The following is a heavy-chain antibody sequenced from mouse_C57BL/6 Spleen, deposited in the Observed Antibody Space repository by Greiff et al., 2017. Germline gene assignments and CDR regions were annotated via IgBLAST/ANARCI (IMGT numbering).Heavy chain of an antibody. V-gene: IGHV1-20*01. J-gene: IGHJ2*01. CDR3: ARGDYGSPFDY. CDR1: GYSFTGYF. CDR2: INPYNGDT. Sequence: EVQLQQSGPELVKPGDSVKISCKASGYSFTGYFMNWVMQSHGKSLEWIGRINPYNGDTFYNQKFKGKATLPVDKSSRTAHMELRSLTSEDSAVYYCARGDYGSPFDYWGQGTTLTVSS. D-gene: IGHD1-1*01.